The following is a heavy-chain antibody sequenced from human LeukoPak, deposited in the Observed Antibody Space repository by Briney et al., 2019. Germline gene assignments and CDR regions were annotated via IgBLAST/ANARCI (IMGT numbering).Heavy chain of an antibody. V-gene: IGHV4-34*01. CDR1: VGSFSGYY. D-gene: IGHD3-10*01. Sequence: PSETLSLTCAVYVGSFSGYYWSCIRHPPRKRLEWIGEINHSGSTNYNPSLTCRVTISVDTSKTQFSLKLISVTAADTAVYYCARGSSMVRGVTAFTDGWGQGTLVTVSS. J-gene: IGHJ4*02. CDR2: INHSGST. CDR3: ARGSSMVRGVTAFTDG.